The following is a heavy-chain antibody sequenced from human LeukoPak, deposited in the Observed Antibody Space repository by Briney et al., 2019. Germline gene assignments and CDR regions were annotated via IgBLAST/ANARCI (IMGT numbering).Heavy chain of an antibody. D-gene: IGHD3-10*01. CDR2: IWYDGTNK. J-gene: IGHJ4*02. CDR1: GPTFNSYG. V-gene: IGHV3-33*06. CDR3: AKGDGSGSYISLFEY. Sequence: PGRSLTPSRAASGPTFNSYGTHCVRQPPGKGLEWLAFIWYDGTNKTHADSVKDRFTISRTNSSNTLYLQMNSLRAEDTAVYFCAKGDGSGSYISLFEYWGQGTLVTVSS.